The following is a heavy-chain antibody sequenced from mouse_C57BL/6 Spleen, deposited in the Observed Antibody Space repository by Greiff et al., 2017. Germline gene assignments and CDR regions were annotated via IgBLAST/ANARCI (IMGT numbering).Heavy chain of an antibody. J-gene: IGHJ4*01. D-gene: IGHD1-1*01. Sequence: EVKLVESGPSLVRPSQTLSLTCTVTGFSINSDCYWIWIRQFPGNKLEYIGYTFYSGTTYYNPSLESRTYITRDTSKNQFSLKLSSVTTEDTATYYCARAGGSSSLYAMDYWGQGTSVTVSS. V-gene: IGHV3-3*01. CDR3: ARAGGSSSLYAMDY. CDR2: TFYSGTT. CDR1: GFSINSDCY.